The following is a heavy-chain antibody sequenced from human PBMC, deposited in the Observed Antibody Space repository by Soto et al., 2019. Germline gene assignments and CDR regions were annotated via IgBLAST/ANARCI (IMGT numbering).Heavy chain of an antibody. CDR3: ARFIGDCTNGFCFHSWFDP. D-gene: IGHD2-8*01. CDR2: MYYSGSTT. Sequence: SETLSLTCTVSGVSISSYYWNWIRQPQGKGLEWIGYMYYSGSTTNYNPYLKSRVTISIDTSKNQFSLKLSSVTAADTAVYYCARFIGDCTNGFCFHSWFDPWGQGTLVTVSS. CDR1: GVSISSYY. J-gene: IGHJ5*02. V-gene: IGHV4-59*01.